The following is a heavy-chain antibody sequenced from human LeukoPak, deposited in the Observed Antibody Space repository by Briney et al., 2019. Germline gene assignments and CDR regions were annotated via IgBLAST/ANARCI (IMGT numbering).Heavy chain of an antibody. CDR1: GGSISTDSW. CDR3: AREVAAGSYRGFDY. CDR2: IYHNGDV. J-gene: IGHJ4*01. D-gene: IGHD6-19*01. V-gene: IGHV4-4*02. Sequence: PSGTLSLTCAVSGGSISTDSWWHWIRQSPGKGLEWIAEIYHNGDVHYNPSLKSRVTMSVDTSENQFSLKVNSVTAADTATYFCAREVAAGSYRGFDYWGQGTLVTVSS.